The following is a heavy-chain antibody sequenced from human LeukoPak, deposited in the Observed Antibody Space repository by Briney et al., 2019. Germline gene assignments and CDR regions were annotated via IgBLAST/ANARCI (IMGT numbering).Heavy chain of an antibody. V-gene: IGHV3-74*01. CDR2: INSDGSST. CDR1: GFTFSSYW. J-gene: IGHJ4*02. Sequence: GGSLRLSCAASGFTFSSYWMHWVRQAPGKGLVWVSRINSDGSSTSYADSVKGRFTISRDNAKNTLYLQMNSLRAEDTAVYYCASLGGHYYDSSERNDYWGQGTLVTVSS. CDR3: ASLGGHYYDSSERNDY. D-gene: IGHD3-22*01.